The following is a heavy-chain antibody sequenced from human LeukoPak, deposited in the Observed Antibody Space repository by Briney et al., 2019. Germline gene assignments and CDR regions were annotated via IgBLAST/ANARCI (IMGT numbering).Heavy chain of an antibody. Sequence: GGSLRLSCAASGFTFSSYEMNWVRPAPGKGLEWVSYISSSGSTIYYADSVKGRFTISRDNAKNSLYLQMNSLKAEDTAVYYCTRVVLVGTTYSYFDYWGQGTLVTVSS. CDR3: TRVVLVGTTYSYFDY. CDR1: GFTFSSYE. CDR2: ISSSGSTI. D-gene: IGHD1-26*01. V-gene: IGHV3-48*03. J-gene: IGHJ4*02.